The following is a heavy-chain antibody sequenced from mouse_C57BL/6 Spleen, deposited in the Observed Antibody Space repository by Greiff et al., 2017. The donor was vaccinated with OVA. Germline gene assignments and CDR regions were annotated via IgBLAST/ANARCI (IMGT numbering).Heavy chain of an antibody. CDR2: IYPGDGDT. J-gene: IGHJ4*01. CDR1: GYAFSSSW. D-gene: IGHD2-12*01. V-gene: IGHV1-82*01. Sequence: QVQLQQSGPELVKPGASVKISCKASGYAFSSSWMNWVKQRPGKGLEWIGRIYPGDGDTNYNGKFKGKATLTADKSSSTAYMQLSSLTSEDSAVYFCARRGSNDDAMDYWGQGTSVTVSS. CDR3: ARRGSNDDAMDY.